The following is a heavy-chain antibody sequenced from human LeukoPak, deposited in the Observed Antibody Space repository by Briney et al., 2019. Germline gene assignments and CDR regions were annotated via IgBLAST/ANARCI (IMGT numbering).Heavy chain of an antibody. CDR3: ARNYYGSGSRGYFDY. Sequence: SETLSLTCTVSGGSISSYYWSWIRQPPGKGLEWIGYIYYSGSTNYNPSLKSRVTISVDTSKNQFSLKLSSVTAADTAVYYCARNYYGSGSRGYFDYWGQGTLVTVSS. D-gene: IGHD3-10*01. CDR1: GGSISSYY. J-gene: IGHJ4*02. V-gene: IGHV4-59*01. CDR2: IYYSGST.